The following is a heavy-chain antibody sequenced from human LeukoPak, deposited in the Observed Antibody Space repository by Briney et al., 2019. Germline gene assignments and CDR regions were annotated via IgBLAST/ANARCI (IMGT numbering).Heavy chain of an antibody. D-gene: IGHD6-6*01. V-gene: IGHV4-39*07. Sequence: SETLSLTCTVSGGSISSSSYYWGWIRQPPGKGLEWIGSIYYSGSTYYNPSLKSRVTIPVDTSKNQFSLKLSSVTAADTAVYYCARDHSSSSVGFDYWGQGTLVTVSS. CDR1: GGSISSSSYY. J-gene: IGHJ4*02. CDR3: ARDHSSSSVGFDY. CDR2: IYYSGST.